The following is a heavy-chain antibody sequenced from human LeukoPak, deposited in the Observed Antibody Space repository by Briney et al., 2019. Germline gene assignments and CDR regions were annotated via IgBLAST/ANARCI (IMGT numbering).Heavy chain of an antibody. CDR3: ARAWTKLSYSDY. CDR1: DYTFTSYG. D-gene: IGHD2-21*01. J-gene: IGHJ4*02. V-gene: IGHV1-18*01. Sequence: ASVKVSCKASDYTFTSYGITWVRQPPGQGLEGMGWISTYNGNTHYAQKVQGRVTMTTDTSTSTAYMELRSLRSDDTAVYYCARAWTKLSYSDYWGQGTLVTVSS. CDR2: ISTYNGNT.